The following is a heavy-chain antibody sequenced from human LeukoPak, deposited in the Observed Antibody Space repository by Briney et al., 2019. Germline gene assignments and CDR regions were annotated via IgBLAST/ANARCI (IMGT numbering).Heavy chain of an antibody. J-gene: IGHJ6*03. CDR2: TYYRSKWYS. D-gene: IGHD3-10*02. CDR3: ARDKLLFGELSDYYYMDV. Sequence: SQTLSLTCAISGDSVSSNSAAWNWLRQSPSRGLEWLGRTYYRSKWYSDYAVSVKSRITITPDTSKNQFSLQLNSVTPEDTAVYFCARDKLLFGELSDYYYMDVWGKGTTVTVSS. V-gene: IGHV6-1*01. CDR1: GDSVSSNSAA.